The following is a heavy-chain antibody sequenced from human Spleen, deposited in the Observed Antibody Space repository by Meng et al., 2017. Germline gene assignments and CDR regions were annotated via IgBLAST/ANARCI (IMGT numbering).Heavy chain of an antibody. CDR1: GGTFSSYT. D-gene: IGHD3-10*01. V-gene: IGHV1-69*02. CDR2: IIPILGIA. CDR3: ARCPSFGSGSSKTEFDG. Sequence: SVKVSCKASGGTFSSYTISWVRQAPGQGLEWMGRIIPILGIANYAQKFQGRVTITADKSTSTAYMELSSLRSEDTAVYFCARCPSFGSGSSKTEFDGWGQGTLVTVSS. J-gene: IGHJ4*02.